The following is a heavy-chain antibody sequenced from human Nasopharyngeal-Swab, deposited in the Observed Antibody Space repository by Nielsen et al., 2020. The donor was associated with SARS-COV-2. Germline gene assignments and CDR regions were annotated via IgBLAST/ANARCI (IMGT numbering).Heavy chain of an antibody. Sequence: ASVKVSCKASGYTFTGYSMYWVRQAPGQGLEWMGGFDPEDGETIYAQKFQGRVTMTEDTSTDTAYMELSSLRSEDTAVYYCATTRPWGLSGWFDPWGQGTLATVSS. CDR3: ATTRPWGLSGWFDP. V-gene: IGHV1-24*01. J-gene: IGHJ5*02. D-gene: IGHD3-16*01. CDR2: FDPEDGET. CDR1: GYTFTGYS.